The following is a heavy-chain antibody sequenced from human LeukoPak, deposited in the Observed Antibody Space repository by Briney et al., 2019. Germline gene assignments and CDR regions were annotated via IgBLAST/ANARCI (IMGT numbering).Heavy chain of an antibody. D-gene: IGHD6-6*01. CDR1: GFTFSSYS. CDR3: ARDPFEYSSSYPGGY. Sequence: GGSLRLSCAASGFTFSSYSMNWVRQAPGKGLEWVSSISSSSSYIYYADSVKGRFTISRDNAKNSLYLQMNSLRAEGTAVYYCARDPFEYSSSYPGGYWGQGTLVTVSS. V-gene: IGHV3-21*01. J-gene: IGHJ4*02. CDR2: ISSSSSYI.